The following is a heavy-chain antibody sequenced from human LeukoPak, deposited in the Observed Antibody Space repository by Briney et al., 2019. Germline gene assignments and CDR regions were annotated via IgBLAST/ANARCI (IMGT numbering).Heavy chain of an antibody. Sequence: ETLSLTCTVSGGSITNNNYYWDWIRQPPGKGLEWIGYIYYSGSTNYNPSLKSRVTISVDTSKNQFSLKLSSVTAADTAVYYCASWDGFLQVFGYWGQGTLVTVSS. CDR2: IYYSGST. CDR1: GGSITNNNYY. V-gene: IGHV4-61*05. D-gene: IGHD2/OR15-2a*01. CDR3: ASWDGFLQVFGY. J-gene: IGHJ4*02.